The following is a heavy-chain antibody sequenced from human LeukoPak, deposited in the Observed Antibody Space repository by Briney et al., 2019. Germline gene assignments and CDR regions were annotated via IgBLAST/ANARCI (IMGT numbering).Heavy chain of an antibody. CDR3: ARVLFGYYGVDV. D-gene: IGHD3-3*01. CDR1: GFTFDDYG. V-gene: IGHV3-20*04. CDR2: INWNGGST. Sequence: GGALRLSCAASGFTFDDYGMSWVRQVPGKGLEWVSGINWNGGSTGYADSVKGRFTMSRDNAKNSLYLQMNSLRAEDTAVYYCARVLFGYYGVDVWGQGTTVTVSS. J-gene: IGHJ6*02.